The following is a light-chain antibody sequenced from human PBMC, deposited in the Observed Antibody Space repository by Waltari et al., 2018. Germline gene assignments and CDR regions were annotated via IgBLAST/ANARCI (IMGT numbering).Light chain of an antibody. CDR3: CSYAGSYTFDV. CDR2: EVS. J-gene: IGLJ6*01. V-gene: IGLV2-11*01. Sequence: QAALTQPRSVSGSPGQSVTISCTGTSSDIGGYNYVSWYQQHPGTAPQLMIYEVSKRPSGVSDRFSGSQSGNTASLTISGLQAEDEADYYCCSYAGSYTFDVFGSGTKLTVL. CDR1: SSDIGGYNY.